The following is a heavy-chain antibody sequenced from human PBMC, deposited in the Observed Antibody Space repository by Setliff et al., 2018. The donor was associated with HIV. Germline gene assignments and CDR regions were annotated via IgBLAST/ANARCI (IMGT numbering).Heavy chain of an antibody. V-gene: IGHV4-34*01. CDR2: INHSGSI. Sequence: KTSETLSLTCAVYGGSFSNFYWTWIRQSPGKGLEWIGEINHSGSINYNPSLKSRVTISIDTSKKQFSLNLSSMTAADTATYYCARGLFRTTMVVVVMSGALDIWGQGTKVTVSS. J-gene: IGHJ3*02. CDR1: GGSFSNFY. CDR3: ARGLFRTTMVVVVMSGALDI. D-gene: IGHD3-22*01.